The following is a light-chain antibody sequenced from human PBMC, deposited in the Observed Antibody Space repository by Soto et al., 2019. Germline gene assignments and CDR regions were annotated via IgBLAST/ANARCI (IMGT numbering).Light chain of an antibody. CDR2: DTS. CDR3: QQRQHWPPVT. CDR1: QSVSSY. Sequence: EVVLTQSPATLSLSPGERATLSCRASQSVSSYLAWYQQKPGQAPRLLIYDTSNRATGIPARFSGSGSGTDFTLTISSLEPEDFAVYYCQQRQHWPPVTFGQGTKLEIK. J-gene: IGKJ2*01. V-gene: IGKV3-11*01.